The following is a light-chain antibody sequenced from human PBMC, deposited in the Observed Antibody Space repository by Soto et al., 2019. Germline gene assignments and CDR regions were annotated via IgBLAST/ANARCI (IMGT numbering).Light chain of an antibody. Sequence: EIVFAQSPATLSLSPGERATLSCRASQGVSSYLAWYQQKPGPAPRLLIYDASNRATGIAARFSGSGPGTDFTPPIRSLEPEDFAVYYCQQRSNWPPSLGGGTKVDIK. CDR3: QQRSNWPPS. V-gene: IGKV3D-11*01. J-gene: IGKJ4*01. CDR1: QGVSSY. CDR2: DAS.